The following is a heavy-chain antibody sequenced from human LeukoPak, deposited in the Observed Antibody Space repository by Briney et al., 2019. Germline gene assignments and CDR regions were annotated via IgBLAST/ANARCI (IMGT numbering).Heavy chain of an antibody. J-gene: IGHJ4*02. CDR3: ARQNDFRLDY. V-gene: IGHV5-51*01. D-gene: IGHD3-3*01. Sequence: GESLRISCKGSGYTFSSYWIGWVRQMPGKGLEWMGIIYPGDSVTRYSPSLQGQVTISVDTSIGTAYLQWSSLKASDTAIYYCARQNDFRLDYWGQGTLVTVSS. CDR1: GYTFSSYW. CDR2: IYPGDSVT.